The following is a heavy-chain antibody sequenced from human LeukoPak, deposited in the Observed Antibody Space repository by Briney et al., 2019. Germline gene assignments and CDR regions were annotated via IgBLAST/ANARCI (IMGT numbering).Heavy chain of an antibody. J-gene: IGHJ4*02. V-gene: IGHV4-34*01. CDR3: ARGLTGY. CDR2: INDSGST. D-gene: IGHD4/OR15-4a*01. Sequence: SETLSLTCAVYGGSFSGFYWTWIRQPTGKGLEYIGEINDSGSTIYNPSLKGRVTISVDTSKNQFSLNLTSVTAADTAVYYCARGLTGYWGQGTLVTVSS. CDR1: GGSFSGFY.